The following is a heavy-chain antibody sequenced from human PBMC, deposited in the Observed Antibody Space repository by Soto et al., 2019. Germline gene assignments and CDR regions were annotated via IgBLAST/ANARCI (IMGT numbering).Heavy chain of an antibody. CDR2: IKDDGSST. V-gene: IGHV3-74*01. CDR1: GFTFSRDW. CDR3: VRGRSGGPDVFAI. J-gene: IGHJ3*02. Sequence: EVQLVESGGGLVQPGGSLRLSCAASGFTFSRDWMHWVRQAPGKGLMWVSRIKDDGSSTSYADSVKGRFTISRDNARNTLYLEMNSLRSEDTAMFYCVRGRSGGPDVFAIWGQGTLVTVSS. D-gene: IGHD1-26*01.